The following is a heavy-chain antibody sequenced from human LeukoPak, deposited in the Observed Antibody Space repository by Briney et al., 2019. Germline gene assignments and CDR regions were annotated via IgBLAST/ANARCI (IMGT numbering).Heavy chain of an antibody. Sequence: ASVKVSCKASGGTFSSYAISWVRQAPGQGLEWMGWISAYNGNTNYAQKLQGRVTMTTDTSTSTAYMELRSLRSDDTAVYYCARILYSSWYYPKEQTLGLDYWGQGTPVTVSS. CDR2: ISAYNGNT. CDR3: ARILYSSWYYPKEQTLGLDY. J-gene: IGHJ4*02. D-gene: IGHD6-13*01. V-gene: IGHV1-18*01. CDR1: GGTFSSYA.